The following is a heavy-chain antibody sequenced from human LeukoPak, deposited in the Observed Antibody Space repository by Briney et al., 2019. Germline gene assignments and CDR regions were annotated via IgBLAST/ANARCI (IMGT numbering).Heavy chain of an antibody. J-gene: IGHJ4*02. CDR2: IIPIFGTA. Sequence: VASVKVSCKASGGTFSSYAISWVRQAPGQGLEWMGGIIPIFGTANCAQKFQGRVTITADQSTSTAYMELSSLRSEDTAVYYCAKHGIRELHFDYWGQGTLVTVSS. D-gene: IGHD1-26*01. CDR1: GGTFSSYA. V-gene: IGHV1-69*13. CDR3: AKHGIRELHFDY.